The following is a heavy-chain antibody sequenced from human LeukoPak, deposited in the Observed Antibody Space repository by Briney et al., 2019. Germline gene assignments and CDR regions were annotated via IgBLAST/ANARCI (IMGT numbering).Heavy chain of an antibody. V-gene: IGHV3-48*03. D-gene: IGHD3-10*02. CDR1: GFTFSSYE. J-gene: IGHJ6*04. CDR2: IRSSGSTI. Sequence: PRRCLRPSCAASGFTFSSYETGWVRPAPGKGRGWVSYIRSSGSTIYYADSVNGRFTISRDNAKTSLYLQMNSVRVEDTAVYYCAELGITMFGGVWGKGTTVTISS. CDR3: AELGITMFGGV.